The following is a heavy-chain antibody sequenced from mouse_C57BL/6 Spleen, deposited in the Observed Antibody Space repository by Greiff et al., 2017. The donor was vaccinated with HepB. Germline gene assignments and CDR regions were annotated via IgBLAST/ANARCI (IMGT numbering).Heavy chain of an antibody. V-gene: IGHV3-8*01. J-gene: IGHJ2*01. Sequence: EVQLQQSGPGLAKPSQTLSLTCSVTGYSITSDYWNWIQKFPGNKLEYMGYISYSGSTYYNPSLKSRISKTRDTSKNQYYLQLNSVTTWDTATYYCAGGGSSLDYWGQGTTLTVSS. D-gene: IGHD1-1*01. CDR1: GYSITSDY. CDR3: AGGGSSLDY. CDR2: ISYSGST.